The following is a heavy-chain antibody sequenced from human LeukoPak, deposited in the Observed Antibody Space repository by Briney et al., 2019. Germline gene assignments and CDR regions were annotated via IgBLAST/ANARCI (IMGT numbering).Heavy chain of an antibody. V-gene: IGHV1-46*01. CDR3: ARVGVTAATADY. J-gene: IGHJ4*02. CDR2: INPRGGST. CDR1: GYTFTSYY. Sequence: ASVEVSCKASGYTFTSYYMNWVRQAPGQGFEWMGIINPRGGSTEYSHKFQGRLTMTSDTSTSTVYMELNSLRSEDTAVYFCARVGVTAATADYWGQGTLVTVSS. D-gene: IGHD6-25*01.